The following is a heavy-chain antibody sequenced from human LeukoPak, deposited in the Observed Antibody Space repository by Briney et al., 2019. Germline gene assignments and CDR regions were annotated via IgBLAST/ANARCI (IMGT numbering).Heavy chain of an antibody. CDR3: ARERYSTIQNDGLDM. V-gene: IGHV3-48*03. J-gene: IGHJ3*02. Sequence: PGGSLRLSCAASEFIFSSYEMHWVRQAPGKGLEWVSYISTSDSTIYYADSVRGRFTISRDNAKNSLYLQMNSLRAEDTAVYYCARERYSTIQNDGLDMWGQGTMVTVSS. D-gene: IGHD3-9*01. CDR1: EFIFSSYE. CDR2: ISTSDSTI.